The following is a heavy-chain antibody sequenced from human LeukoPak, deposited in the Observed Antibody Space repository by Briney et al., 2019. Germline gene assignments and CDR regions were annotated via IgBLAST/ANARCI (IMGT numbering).Heavy chain of an antibody. D-gene: IGHD4-23*01. V-gene: IGHV1-69*13. CDR2: IIPIFGTA. CDR3: ARLREDYGGNSRRLHYYYYMDV. CDR1: GGTFSSYA. J-gene: IGHJ6*03. Sequence: ASVKVSCKASGGTFSSYAISWVRQAPGQGLEWMGGIIPIFGTANYAQKFQGRVTITADESTSTAYTELSSLRSEDTAVYYCARLREDYGGNSRRLHYYYYMDVWGKGTAVTISS.